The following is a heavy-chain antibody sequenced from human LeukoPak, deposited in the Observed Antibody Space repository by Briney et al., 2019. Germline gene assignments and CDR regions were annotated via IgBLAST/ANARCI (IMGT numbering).Heavy chain of an antibody. Sequence: GGSLRLSCAASGFTFDDYAMHWVRQAPGKGLEWVSGISWNSGSIGYADSVKGRFTISRDNAKNSLYLQMNSLRAEDTALYYCAKETPHYYDSSGYSLDYWGRGTLVTVSS. CDR1: GFTFDDYA. CDR3: AKETPHYYDSSGYSLDY. D-gene: IGHD3-22*01. V-gene: IGHV3-9*01. CDR2: ISWNSGSI. J-gene: IGHJ4*02.